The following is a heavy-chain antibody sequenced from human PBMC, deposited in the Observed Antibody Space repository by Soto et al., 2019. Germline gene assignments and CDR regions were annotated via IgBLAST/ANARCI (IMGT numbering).Heavy chain of an antibody. CDR1: GFTFSSYA. CDR3: ARDRGLRYYYYGMDV. Sequence: GGSLRLSCAASGFTFSSYAMHWVRQAPGKGLEWVAVISHDGSNKYYADSVKGRFTISRDNSKNTLYLQMNSLRAEDTAVYYCARDRGLRYYYYGMDVWGQGTTVTVSS. CDR2: ISHDGSNK. D-gene: IGHD3-10*01. V-gene: IGHV3-30-3*01. J-gene: IGHJ6*02.